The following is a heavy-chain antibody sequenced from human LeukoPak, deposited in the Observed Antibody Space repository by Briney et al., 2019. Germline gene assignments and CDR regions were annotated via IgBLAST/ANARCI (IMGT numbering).Heavy chain of an antibody. Sequence: ASVKVSCKASGGTFSSYAICWVRQAPGQGLEWMGGIIPIFGTANYAQKFQGRVTITADESTSTAYMELSSLRSEDTAVYYCARLEITTVTTSDYWGQGTLVTVSS. D-gene: IGHD4-17*01. J-gene: IGHJ4*02. V-gene: IGHV1-69*13. CDR2: IIPIFGTA. CDR1: GGTFSSYA. CDR3: ARLEITTVTTSDY.